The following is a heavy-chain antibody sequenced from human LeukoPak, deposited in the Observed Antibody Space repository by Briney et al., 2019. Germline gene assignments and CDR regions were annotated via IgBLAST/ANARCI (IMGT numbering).Heavy chain of an antibody. CDR2: IYYIGST. V-gene: IGHV4-61*01. D-gene: IGHD3-22*01. J-gene: IGHJ4*02. CDR3: ARYLDSTGSFDF. Sequence: SETLSLTCTVSGDSVSRSSYYWTWIRQPPGKGLEWIGYIYYIGSTNYNPSLKSRLTMSVDTSKNQSSLRLSSVIAADTAVYYCARYLDSTGSFDFWGQGTLVTVSS. CDR1: GDSVSRSSYY.